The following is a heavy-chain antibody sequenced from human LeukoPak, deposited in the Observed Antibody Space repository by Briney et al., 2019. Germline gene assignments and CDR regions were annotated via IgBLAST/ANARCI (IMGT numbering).Heavy chain of an antibody. J-gene: IGHJ3*02. D-gene: IGHD4-17*01. CDR2: IYYSGST. CDR3: ARAYGDWGYAFDI. V-gene: IGHV4-30-4*01. CDR1: GGSISSGDCY. Sequence: SETLSLTCSVSGGSISSGDCYWSWIRQPPGRGLEWIGYIYYSGSTYYNPSLKSRVTISVDTSKNQFSLKLSSVTAADTTVYYCARAYGDWGYAFDIWGQGTMVTVSS.